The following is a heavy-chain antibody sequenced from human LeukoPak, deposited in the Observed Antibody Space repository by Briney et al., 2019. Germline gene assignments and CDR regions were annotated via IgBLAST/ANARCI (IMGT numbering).Heavy chain of an antibody. J-gene: IGHJ4*02. CDR2: IHPNNGDT. CDR3: ARDGPAQMVDLDY. D-gene: IGHD3-10*01. CDR1: GYTFTSYY. V-gene: IGHV1-2*02. Sequence: GASVKVSCKASGYTFTSYYMHWVRQAPGQGLECMGWIHPNNGDTAYAQKFEGRVAMTRDTSISTAYMELRRLRPDDTAVYFCARDGPAQMVDLDYWGQGTLVTVSS.